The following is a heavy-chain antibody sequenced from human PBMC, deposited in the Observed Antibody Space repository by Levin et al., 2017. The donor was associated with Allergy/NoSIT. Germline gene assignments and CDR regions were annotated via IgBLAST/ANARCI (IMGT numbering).Heavy chain of an antibody. CDR1: GFTFSTYG. J-gene: IGHJ4*02. CDR3: VRDLGDTAPFDY. CDR2: IWYDGSNK. V-gene: IGHV3-33*01. Sequence: LSLTCAASGFTFSTYGMHWVRQAPGKGLEWVAVIWYDGSNKYYADSVKGRFTISRDNSKNTLFLQMNSLRAEDTAVYYCVRDLGDTAPFDYWGQGTLVTVSS. D-gene: IGHD5-18*01.